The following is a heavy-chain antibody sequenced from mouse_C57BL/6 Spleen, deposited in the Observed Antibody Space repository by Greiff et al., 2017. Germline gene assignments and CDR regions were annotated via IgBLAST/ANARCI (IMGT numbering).Heavy chain of an antibody. CDR1: GFTFSSYG. J-gene: IGHJ4*01. D-gene: IGHD3-3*01. V-gene: IGHV5-6*01. CDR2: ISSGGSYT. CDR3: ARQGLGRRAMDY. Sequence: EVKLVESGGDLVKPGGSLKLSCAASGFTFSSYGMSWVRQTPDKRLEWVATISSGGSYTYYPDSVKGRFTISRDNAKNTLYLQMSSLKSEDTAMYCCARQGLGRRAMDYWGQGTSVTVSS.